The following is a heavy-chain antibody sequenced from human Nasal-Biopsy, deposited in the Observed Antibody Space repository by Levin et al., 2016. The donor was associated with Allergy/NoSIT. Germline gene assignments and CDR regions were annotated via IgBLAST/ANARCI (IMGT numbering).Heavy chain of an antibody. CDR3: ATQTSGIKRGSYYYFDS. CDR2: IIPTFGVS. V-gene: IGHV1-69*04. CDR1: GGTLSSFA. Sequence: SVKVSCKASGGTLSSFALSWVRLAPGQGLQWMGRIIPTFGVSNLAQKFQGRVTITADKSTSTVYMDLNSLRSEDTAVYYCATQTSGIKRGSYYYFDSWGPGTLVTVSS. D-gene: IGHD1-26*01. J-gene: IGHJ4*02.